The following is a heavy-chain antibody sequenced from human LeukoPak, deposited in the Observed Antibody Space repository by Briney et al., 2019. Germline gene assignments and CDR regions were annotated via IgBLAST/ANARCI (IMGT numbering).Heavy chain of an antibody. CDR3: AKDLVTAVTVGYYFDY. V-gene: IGHV3-23*01. J-gene: IGHJ4*02. Sequence: GGSLRLSCAASGFTFSSYGMSWVRQAPGKGLEWVSAISGSGDNIYYADSVKGRFTISRDNSKNTLYLQMNSLRVEDTAVYFCAKDLVTAVTVGYYFDYWGQGTLVTVSS. D-gene: IGHD4-17*01. CDR2: ISGSGDNI. CDR1: GFTFSSYG.